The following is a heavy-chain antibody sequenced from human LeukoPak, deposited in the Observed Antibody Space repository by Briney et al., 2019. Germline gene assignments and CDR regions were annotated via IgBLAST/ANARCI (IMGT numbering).Heavy chain of an antibody. D-gene: IGHD3-10*01. CDR2: TYYSGST. V-gene: IGHV4-59*01. J-gene: IGHJ4*02. CDR1: GGSMSSYY. Sequence: KPSETLSLTCTVSGGSMSSYYWSWIRQPPGKGLEWIGYTYYSGSTNYNPSLKSRVTISVDTSKNQFSLKLSSVTAADTAVYYCARVAPWFGELLSWGQGTLVTVSS. CDR3: ARVAPWFGELLS.